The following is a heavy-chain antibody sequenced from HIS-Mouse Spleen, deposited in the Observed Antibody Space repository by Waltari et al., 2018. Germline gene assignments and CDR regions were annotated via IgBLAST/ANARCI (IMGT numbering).Heavy chain of an antibody. CDR1: GGSISSSSYY. CDR2: IYYSGST. J-gene: IGHJ4*02. V-gene: IGHV4-39*07. Sequence: QLQLQESGPGLVKPSETLSLTCTVSGGSISSSSYYWGWIRQPPGKGLEWIGSIYYSGSTYYNPSLKSRVTISVDTSKNQFSLKLSSVTAADTAVYYCARAGKEFGELLYYFDYWGQGTLVTVSS. D-gene: IGHD3-10*01. CDR3: ARAGKEFGELLYYFDY.